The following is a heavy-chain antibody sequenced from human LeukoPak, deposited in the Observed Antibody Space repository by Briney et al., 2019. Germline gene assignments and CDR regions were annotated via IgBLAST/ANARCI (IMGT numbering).Heavy chain of an antibody. CDR2: INHSGTT. Sequence: PPETLSLTCAVYGGSFSNYYWSWIRQPPGKGLEWIAEINHSGTTNYNPSLKSRVTISVDTSKNQFSLKLNSVTAADTAVYYCARDQLGNNYWGQGTLVTVSS. D-gene: IGHD1-1*01. J-gene: IGHJ4*02. CDR1: GGSFSNYY. CDR3: ARDQLGNNY. V-gene: IGHV4-34*01.